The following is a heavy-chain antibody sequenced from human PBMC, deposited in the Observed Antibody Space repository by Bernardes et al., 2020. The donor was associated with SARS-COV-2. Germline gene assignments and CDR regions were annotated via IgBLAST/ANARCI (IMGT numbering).Heavy chain of an antibody. Sequence: GGSLRLSCAASGFTFDDYGMSWVRQAPGKGLEWVSGINWNGGSTGYADSVKGRFTISRDNAKNSLYLQMNSLRAEDTALYHCARGEFYGSGRNPAGYWGQGTLVTVSS. CDR2: INWNGGST. J-gene: IGHJ4*02. CDR1: GFTFDDYG. V-gene: IGHV3-20*01. CDR3: ARGEFYGSGRNPAGY. D-gene: IGHD3-10*01.